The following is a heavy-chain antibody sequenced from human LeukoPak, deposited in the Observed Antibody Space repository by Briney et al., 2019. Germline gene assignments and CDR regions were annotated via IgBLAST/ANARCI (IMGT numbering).Heavy chain of an antibody. CDR1: GLTVSSTF. D-gene: IGHD3-10*01. CDR2: MYSGGTT. V-gene: IGHV3-53*01. Sequence: GGSLRLSCAASGLTVSSTFMSWVRQVPGKGLEWVSIMYSGGTTHYPDSVKGRFTISRDNSKNTLYLQMDSLRAEDTAVYYCSRNTDYYGSGTYGYFDHWGRGTLVIVSS. J-gene: IGHJ2*01. CDR3: SRNTDYYGSGTYGYFDH.